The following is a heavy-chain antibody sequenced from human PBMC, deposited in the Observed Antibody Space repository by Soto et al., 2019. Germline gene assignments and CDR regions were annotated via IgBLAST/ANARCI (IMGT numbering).Heavy chain of an antibody. CDR2: AYYSGST. V-gene: IGHV4-59*02. D-gene: IGHD1-1*01. CDR3: ARGPAYTQTASYHYGMDV. CDR1: GKSVITFY. J-gene: IGHJ6*02. Sequence: SETLSLNCTVSGKSVITFYWSWIRQPPGKGLEWIGHAYYSGSTNYDPSLKSRVTISVDMSKNQVSLRLTSVTDADTAVHYCARGPAYTQTASYHYGMDVWGQGTSVTVSS.